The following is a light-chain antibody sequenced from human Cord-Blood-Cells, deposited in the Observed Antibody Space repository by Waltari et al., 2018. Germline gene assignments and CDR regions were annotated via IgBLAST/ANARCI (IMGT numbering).Light chain of an antibody. CDR3: QQYYSTPRT. J-gene: IGKJ3*01. CDR2: WAS. CDR1: QSVLYSSNNKNY. Sequence: DIVMTQSPDSMAVSLGERDTINCKSSQSVLYSSNNKNYLAWYQQKPAQPPKLLIYWASTRESGVPDRFSGSGSGTDFTLTISSLQAEDVAVYYCQQYYSTPRTFGPGTKVDIK. V-gene: IGKV4-1*01.